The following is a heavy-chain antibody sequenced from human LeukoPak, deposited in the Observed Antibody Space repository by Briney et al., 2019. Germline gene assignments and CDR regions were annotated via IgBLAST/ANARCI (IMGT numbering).Heavy chain of an antibody. CDR2: ISGSGGST. D-gene: IGHD3-10*01. V-gene: IGHV3-23*01. Sequence: GASLRLSCAASGFTFSSYAMSWVRQAPGKGLEWVSAISGSGGSTYYADSVKGRFTISRDNSKNTQYLQMNRLRAEDTAVYYCAKRVWFGESKYYFDYWGQGTLVTVSS. CDR3: AKRVWFGESKYYFDY. CDR1: GFTFSSYA. J-gene: IGHJ4*02.